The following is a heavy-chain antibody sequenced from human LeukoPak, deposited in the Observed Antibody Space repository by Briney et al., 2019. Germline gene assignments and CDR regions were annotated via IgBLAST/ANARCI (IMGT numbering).Heavy chain of an antibody. CDR1: GGSISSYY. D-gene: IGHD1-26*01. CDR2: INHSGST. V-gene: IGHV4-34*01. J-gene: IGHJ5*02. Sequence: SETLSLTCTVSGGSISSYYWSWIRQPPGKGLEWIGEINHSGSTNYNPSLKSRVTISVDTSKNQFSLKLSSVTAADTAVYYCARGPYIGNWFDPWGQGTLVTVSS. CDR3: ARGPYIGNWFDP.